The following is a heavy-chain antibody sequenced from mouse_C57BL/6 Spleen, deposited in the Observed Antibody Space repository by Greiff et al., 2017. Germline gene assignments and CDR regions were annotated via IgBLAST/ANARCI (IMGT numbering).Heavy chain of an antibody. V-gene: IGHV1-52*01. CDR3: ARNGYTWFAY. Sequence: QVQLKQPGAELVRPGSSVKLSCKASGYTFTSYWMHWVKQRPIQGLEWIGNIDPSDSETHYNQKFKDKATLTVDKSSSTAYMQLSSLTSEDSAVYYCARNGYTWFAYWGQGTLVTVSA. CDR1: GYTFTSYW. J-gene: IGHJ3*01. D-gene: IGHD2-2*01. CDR2: IDPSDSET.